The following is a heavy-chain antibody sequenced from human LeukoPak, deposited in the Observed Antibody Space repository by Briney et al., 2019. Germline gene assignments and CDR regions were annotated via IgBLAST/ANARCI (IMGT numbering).Heavy chain of an antibody. V-gene: IGHV1-2*02. CDR2: INPNSGGT. J-gene: IGHJ3*02. D-gene: IGHD3-3*01. Sequence: ASVTVSCKASGYTFTGYYMHWVRQAPGQGLEWMGWINPNSGGTNYAQKFQGRVTMTRDTSISTAYMELSRLRSDDTAVYYCARTGRDFWSGFDAFDIWGQGTMVTVSS. CDR3: ARTGRDFWSGFDAFDI. CDR1: GYTFTGYY.